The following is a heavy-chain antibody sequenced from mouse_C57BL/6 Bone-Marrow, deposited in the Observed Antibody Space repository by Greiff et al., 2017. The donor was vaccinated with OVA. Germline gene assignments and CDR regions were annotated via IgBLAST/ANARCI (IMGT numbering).Heavy chain of an antibody. D-gene: IGHD1-1*01. Sequence: QVQLQQPGAELVKPGASVKLSCKASGYTFTSYWMHWVKQRPGHGLEWIGMIHPNSGSTNYNEKFKRKATLTVDKSSSTAYMQLSSQTTENSAVYYWARSGSSRDWYVDGWGTGTTVTVSS. V-gene: IGHV1-64*01. CDR3: ARSGSSRDWYVDG. J-gene: IGHJ1*03. CDR1: GYTFTSYW. CDR2: IHPNSGST.